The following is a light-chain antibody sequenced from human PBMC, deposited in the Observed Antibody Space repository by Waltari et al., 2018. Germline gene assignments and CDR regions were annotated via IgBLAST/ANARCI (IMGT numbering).Light chain of an antibody. V-gene: IGKV3-11*01. CDR3: RQRSNWVT. CDR2: DAS. CDR1: QSVDTY. Sequence: EIVLTQSPATLSLSPGERASLSCRASQSVDTYLAWYQQKPGQAPRLLIYDASNRATGIPARFSGSGSETDFTLTISSLEPEDFAVYYCRQRSNWVTFGGGTKVEIK. J-gene: IGKJ4*01.